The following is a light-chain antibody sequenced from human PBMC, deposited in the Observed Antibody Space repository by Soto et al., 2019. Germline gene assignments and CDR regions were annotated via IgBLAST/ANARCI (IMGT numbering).Light chain of an antibody. CDR2: KVS. V-gene: IGKV2-30*01. Sequence: DVVMTQSPLSLPVTLGQAASISCRSSQSLVYSDGNTYLTWFQQRPGQSPRRLIYKVSNRDSGAPVRFSGSGSGTDFTLKISRVEADDVGVYYCMQGTHWPWTFGQGTKVEIK. CDR1: QSLVYSDGNTY. CDR3: MQGTHWPWT. J-gene: IGKJ1*01.